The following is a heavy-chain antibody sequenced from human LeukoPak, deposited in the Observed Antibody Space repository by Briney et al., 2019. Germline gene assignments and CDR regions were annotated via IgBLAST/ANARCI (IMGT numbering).Heavy chain of an antibody. D-gene: IGHD6-13*01. CDR2: ITGSAGGT. CDR1: GFTFSNYA. J-gene: IGHJ5*02. Sequence: GGSLRLSCAASGFTFSNYAMSWVRQAPGKGLEWVSAITGSAGGTYYADSVKGRFTISRDNSKSTLSLQMSSLRAEDTAVYYCAKDSQPAAGPTEFDPWGQGTLVTVSS. CDR3: AKDSQPAAGPTEFDP. V-gene: IGHV3-23*01.